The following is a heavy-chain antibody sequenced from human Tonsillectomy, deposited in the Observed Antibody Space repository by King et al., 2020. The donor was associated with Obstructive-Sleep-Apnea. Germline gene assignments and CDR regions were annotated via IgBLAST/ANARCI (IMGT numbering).Heavy chain of an antibody. V-gene: IGHV4-31*03. Sequence: MQLQESGPGLLKPSQTLSLTCTVSGASISSGGHFWSWIRQHPGKGLEWIGYIYYSWSTYYNPSLKSRVTISVDTSNNQFSLKLSSVTAADTAVYYCARGEETYYSDYWGQGTLVTVSS. CDR1: GASISSGGHF. CDR2: IYYSWST. CDR3: ARGEETYYSDY. J-gene: IGHJ4*02.